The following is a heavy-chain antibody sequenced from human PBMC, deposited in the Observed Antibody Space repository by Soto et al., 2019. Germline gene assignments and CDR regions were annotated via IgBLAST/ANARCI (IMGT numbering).Heavy chain of an antibody. V-gene: IGHV1-58*02. D-gene: IGHD3-22*01. CDR3: AADPRYYYDSSGPVDAFDI. CDR1: GFTFTSSA. CDR2: IVVGSGNT. Sequence: SVKVSCKASGFTFTSSAMQWVRQARGQRLEWIGWIVVGSGNTNYAQKFQERVTITRDMSTSTAYMELSSLRSEDTAVYYCAADPRYYYDSSGPVDAFDIWGQGTMVT. J-gene: IGHJ3*02.